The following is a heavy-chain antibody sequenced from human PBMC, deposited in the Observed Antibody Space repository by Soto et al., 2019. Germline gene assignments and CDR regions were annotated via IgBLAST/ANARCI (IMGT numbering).Heavy chain of an antibody. CDR1: GFSFSSYA. Sequence: GGCLRLSCAVSGFSFSSYAMGWVRQAPGKGLDWVSSISAGGDGTYYADSVKGRFTISRDNSKNTVYLQMTSLRADDTAVYYCAYGGRYPYYWGPGTLVTVSS. V-gene: IGHV3-23*01. CDR3: AYGGRYPYY. J-gene: IGHJ4*02. D-gene: IGHD1-26*01. CDR2: ISAGGDGT.